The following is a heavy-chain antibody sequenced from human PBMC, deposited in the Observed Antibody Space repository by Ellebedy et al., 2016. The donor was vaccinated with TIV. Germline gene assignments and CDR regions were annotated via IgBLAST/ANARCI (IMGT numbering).Heavy chain of an antibody. CDR3: ARGGDRAAAEPYNWFDP. Sequence: PGGSLRLSCAASGFTFSSYSMNWVRQAPGKGLEWVSSISSSSSYIYYADSVKGRFTISRDNAKNSLYLQMNSLRAEDTAVYYCARGGDRAAAEPYNWFDPWGQGTLVTVSS. V-gene: IGHV3-21*01. J-gene: IGHJ5*02. CDR1: GFTFSSYS. CDR2: ISSSSSYI. D-gene: IGHD6-13*01.